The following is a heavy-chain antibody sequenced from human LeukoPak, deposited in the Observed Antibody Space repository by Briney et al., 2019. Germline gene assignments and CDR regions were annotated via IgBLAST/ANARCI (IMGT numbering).Heavy chain of an antibody. V-gene: IGHV4-39*01. CDR1: GFTFSSYW. CDR3: ARQVLLWFGELSSGDADY. Sequence: GSLRLSCAASGFTFSSYWMSWIRQPPGKGLEWIGSIYYSGSTYYNPSLKSRVTISVDTSKNQFSLKLSSVTAADTAVYYCARQVLLWFGELSSGDADYWGQGTLVTVSS. CDR2: IYYSGST. D-gene: IGHD3-10*01. J-gene: IGHJ4*02.